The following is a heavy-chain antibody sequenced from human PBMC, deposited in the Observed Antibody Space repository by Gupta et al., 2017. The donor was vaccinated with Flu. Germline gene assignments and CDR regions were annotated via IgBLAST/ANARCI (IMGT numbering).Heavy chain of an antibody. CDR1: GYKFTSYW. J-gene: IGHJ2*01. CDR2: IYPGDSDV. Sequence: EVQLLQSGAEVKKPGESLKISCKSSGYKFTSYWIGWVRQMPGKGLEWMGIIYPGDSDVRYSPSFEGQVIISVDKSSDTTFLHLNNLQASDTATFDCARFSRGGNYDVWGRGTLVTVSS. CDR3: ARFSRGGNYDV. D-gene: IGHD4-23*01. V-gene: IGHV5-51*01.